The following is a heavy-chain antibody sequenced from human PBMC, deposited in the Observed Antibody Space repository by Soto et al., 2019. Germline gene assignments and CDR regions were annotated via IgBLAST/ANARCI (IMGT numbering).Heavy chain of an antibody. V-gene: IGHV3-21*01. Sequence: GGSLRLSCAASGFTFSSYSMNWVRQAPGKGLEWVSSISSSSSYIYYADSVKGRFTISRDNAKNSLYLQMNSLRAEVTTVYYWARDADYYDSSGYYYPYYYYGMDVWGQGTTVTVSS. CDR2: ISSSSSYI. D-gene: IGHD3-22*01. CDR1: GFTFSSYS. CDR3: ARDADYYDSSGYYYPYYYYGMDV. J-gene: IGHJ6*02.